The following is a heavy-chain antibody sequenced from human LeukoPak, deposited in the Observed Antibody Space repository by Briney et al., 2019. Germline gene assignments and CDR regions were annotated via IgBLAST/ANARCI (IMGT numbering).Heavy chain of an antibody. Sequence: ASVKVSXKASGGTFSSYAISWVRQAPGQGLEWMGRIIPIFGTANYAQKFQGRVTITTDESTSTAYMELSSLRSEDTAVYYCAGGIAAAGTDYWGQGTLVTVSS. J-gene: IGHJ4*02. V-gene: IGHV1-69*05. CDR1: GGTFSSYA. CDR2: IIPIFGTA. CDR3: AGGIAAAGTDY. D-gene: IGHD6-13*01.